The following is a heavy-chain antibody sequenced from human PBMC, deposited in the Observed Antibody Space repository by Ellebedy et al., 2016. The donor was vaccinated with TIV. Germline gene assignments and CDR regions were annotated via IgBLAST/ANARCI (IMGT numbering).Heavy chain of an antibody. V-gene: IGHV1-69*13. D-gene: IGHD6-6*01. CDR3: ARGDSSSSGYYYYYYYMDV. CDR2: IIPIFGTA. Sequence: SVKVSXXASGGTFSSHAISWVRQAPGQGLEWMGGIIPIFGTANYAQKFQGRVTITADESTSTAYMELSSLRSEDTAVYYCARGDSSSSGYYYYYYYMDVWGKGTTVTVSS. CDR1: GGTFSSHA. J-gene: IGHJ6*03.